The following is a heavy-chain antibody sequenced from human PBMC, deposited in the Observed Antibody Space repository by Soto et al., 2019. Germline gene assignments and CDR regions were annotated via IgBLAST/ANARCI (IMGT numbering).Heavy chain of an antibody. CDR3: ARRYGPGFDY. Sequence: SETLSLTCTVSGGSISSYYWSWIRQPPGKGLECIGYIYYSGSTNYNPSLKSRVTISVDTSKNQFSLKLSSVTAADTAVYYCARRYGPGFDYWGQGTLVTVSS. CDR2: IYYSGST. CDR1: GGSISSYY. J-gene: IGHJ4*02. V-gene: IGHV4-59*08. D-gene: IGHD4-17*01.